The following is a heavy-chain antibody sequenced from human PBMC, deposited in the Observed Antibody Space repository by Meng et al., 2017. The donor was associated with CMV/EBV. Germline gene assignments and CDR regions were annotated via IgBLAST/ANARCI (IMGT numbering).Heavy chain of an antibody. CDR1: GGCFSGYY. CDR3: ARGVGGWFDP. CDR2: INHSGST. Sequence: PLGGDGRFNASETLSRTVSVNGGCFSGYYWSWMLQPPGKGLEWIGEINHSGSTKYNPYLKGRVARSVDTTKNQFYLGLSSVIAADTAVYSCARGVGGWFDPWGQGTLVTVSS. D-gene: IGHD1-26*01. V-gene: IGHV4-34*01. J-gene: IGHJ5*02.